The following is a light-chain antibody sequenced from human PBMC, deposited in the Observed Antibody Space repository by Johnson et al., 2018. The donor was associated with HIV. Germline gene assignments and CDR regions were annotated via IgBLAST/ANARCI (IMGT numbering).Light chain of an antibody. CDR2: DNN. CDR1: SSNIGNNY. CDR3: GTWDSSLIAFYV. J-gene: IGLJ1*01. V-gene: IGLV1-51*01. Sequence: QSVLTQPPSVSAAPGQKVTISCSGSSSNIGNNYVSWYQQLPGTAPKLLIYDNNKRPSGIPDRFSGSKSGTSATLGITGLQTGDEADYYCGTWDSSLIAFYVFGPVTKVTVL.